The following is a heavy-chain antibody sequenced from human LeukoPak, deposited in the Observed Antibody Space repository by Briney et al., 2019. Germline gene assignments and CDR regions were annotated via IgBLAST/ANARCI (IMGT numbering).Heavy chain of an antibody. CDR1: GYPFTSYG. V-gene: IGHV1-18*01. Sequence: GSVKVSCKASGYPFTSYGISWVRQAPGQGLEWMGWISAYNGNTNYAQKLQGRVTMTTDTSTSTAYMELRSLRSDDTAVYYCARDRLTIFGVDYWGQGTLVTVSS. CDR2: ISAYNGNT. J-gene: IGHJ4*02. CDR3: ARDRLTIFGVDY. D-gene: IGHD3-3*01.